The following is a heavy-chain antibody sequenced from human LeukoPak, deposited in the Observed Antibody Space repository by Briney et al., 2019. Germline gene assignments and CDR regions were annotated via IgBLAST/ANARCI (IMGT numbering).Heavy chain of an antibody. CDR1: GGSISSSSYY. CDR2: IYYSGST. V-gene: IGHV4-39*07. Sequence: SETLSLTCTVSGGSISSSSYYWGWIRQPPGKGLEWIGSIYYSGSTYYNPSLKSRVTISVDTSKNQFSLKLSSVTAADTAVYYCARGSAYTYFDYWGQGTLVTVSS. D-gene: IGHD4-11*01. CDR3: ARGSAYTYFDY. J-gene: IGHJ4*02.